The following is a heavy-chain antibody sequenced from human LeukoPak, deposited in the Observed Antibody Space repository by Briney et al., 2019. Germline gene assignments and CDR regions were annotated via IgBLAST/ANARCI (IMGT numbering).Heavy chain of an antibody. CDR2: ILPGRGDT. J-gene: IGHJ4*02. CDR3: ARDHNWGPDY. Sequence: ASVKVSCKALRYTFTDHSFHWLRPAPEQGIEWMGWILPGRGDTNIAQKFQGRVSLTRDMSIRTAYMELSRLTSDDTAVYYCARDHNWGPDYWGQGTLVSVSS. V-gene: IGHV1-2*02. D-gene: IGHD7-27*01. CDR1: RYTFTDHS.